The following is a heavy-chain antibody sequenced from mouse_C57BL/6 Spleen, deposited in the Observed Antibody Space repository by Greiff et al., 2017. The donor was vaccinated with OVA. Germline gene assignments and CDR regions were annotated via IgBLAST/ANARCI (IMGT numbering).Heavy chain of an antibody. CDR3: ARLDYPYLYAMDY. D-gene: IGHD2-4*01. CDR2: ISSGSSTI. Sequence: VQLKESGGGLVKPGGSLKLSCAASGFTFSDYGMHWVRQAPEKGLEWVAYISSGSSTIYYADTVKGRFTISRDNAKNTLFLQMTSLRSEDTAMYYCARLDYPYLYAMDYWGQGTSVTVSS. CDR1: GFTFSDYG. J-gene: IGHJ4*01. V-gene: IGHV5-17*01.